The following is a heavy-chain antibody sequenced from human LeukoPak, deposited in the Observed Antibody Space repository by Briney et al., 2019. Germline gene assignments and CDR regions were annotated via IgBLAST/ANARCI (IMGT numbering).Heavy chain of an antibody. D-gene: IGHD5-18*01. CDR1: GYSISSDYY. CDR3: ARADTAIS. CDR2: VHHSGRT. J-gene: IGHJ4*02. Sequence: PSETLSLTCTVSGYSISSDYYWGWIRQPPGKGLEWIGSVHHSGRTYYNPSLKSRVTISVDTSKNQFSLKLSSVTAADTAVYYCARADTAISWGQGTLVTVSS. V-gene: IGHV4-38-2*02.